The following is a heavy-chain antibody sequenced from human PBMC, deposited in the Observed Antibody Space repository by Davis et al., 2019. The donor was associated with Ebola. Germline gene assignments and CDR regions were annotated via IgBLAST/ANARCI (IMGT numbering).Heavy chain of an antibody. CDR1: GASISNTDDYF. V-gene: IGHV4-39*02. Sequence: SETLSLTCTVSGASISNTDDYFWAWIRQPPGKGLEWIGSIFYSGTPYYNPSLKSRVTISVDTSKNQFSVRLRSLTAADTAVYYCAREETCGSIAVWFDPWGQGTLVTVSS. CDR3: AREETCGSIAVWFDP. J-gene: IGHJ5*02. D-gene: IGHD2-21*01. CDR2: IFYSGTP.